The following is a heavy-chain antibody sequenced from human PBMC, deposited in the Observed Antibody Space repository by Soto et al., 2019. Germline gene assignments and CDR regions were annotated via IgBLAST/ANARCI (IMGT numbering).Heavy chain of an antibody. CDR1: GGSISSGGYY. Sequence: QVQLQESGPGLVKPSQTLSLTCTVSGGSISSGGYYWSWIRQHPGKGLEWIGYIYYSGSTYYNPSLKRRSTISVATSKNQFSLKLSSVTAADTAVYYCAREMTMTSSFDYWGQGTLVTVSS. D-gene: IGHD3-22*01. V-gene: IGHV4-31*03. CDR2: IYYSGST. J-gene: IGHJ4*02. CDR3: AREMTMTSSFDY.